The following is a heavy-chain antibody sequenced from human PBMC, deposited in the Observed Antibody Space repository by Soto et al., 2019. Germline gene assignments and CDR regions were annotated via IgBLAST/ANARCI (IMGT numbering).Heavy chain of an antibody. D-gene: IGHD3-10*02. CDR2: MSHDGRNT. Sequence: GGTVRLSXAASGFLFNTYAMHWVRQAPGRGLEWVAVMSHDGRNTYYAESVKGRFTISRDNSKNTLYLQMNSLRIEDTDVYYSARPGSGYDVRTGQYFYYFHTIDVWGQGTTVTVSS. CDR3: ARPGSGYDVRTGQYFYYFHTIDV. CDR1: GFLFNTYA. V-gene: IGHV3-30*04. J-gene: IGHJ6*02.